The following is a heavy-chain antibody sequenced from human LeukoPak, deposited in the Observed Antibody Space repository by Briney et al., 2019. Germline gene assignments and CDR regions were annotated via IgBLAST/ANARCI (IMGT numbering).Heavy chain of an antibody. Sequence: ASVKVSCKTSGYTFTDYDITWVRQAPGQGLEWMGRVSPYNGNTYYSQGFQDRVTMTTDTSTNTAYMELRSLRSDDTAVYYCARDREIVAPIRDAFDIWGQGTMVTVSS. CDR2: VSPYNGNT. V-gene: IGHV1-18*01. CDR3: ARDREIVAPIRDAFDI. J-gene: IGHJ3*02. D-gene: IGHD5-12*01. CDR1: GYTFTDYD.